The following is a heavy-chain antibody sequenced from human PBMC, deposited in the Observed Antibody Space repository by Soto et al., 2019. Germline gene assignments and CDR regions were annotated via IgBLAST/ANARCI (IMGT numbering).Heavy chain of an antibody. Sequence: PGGSLRLSCAASGFTFISYAMSWVRQAPGKGLEWVSAISGSGGSTYYADSVKGRFTISRDNSKNTLYLQMNSLRAEDTAVYYCAKDLPMTTVTTTLDYWGQGTLVTVSS. CDR3: AKDLPMTTVTTTLDY. D-gene: IGHD4-17*01. J-gene: IGHJ4*02. V-gene: IGHV3-23*01. CDR1: GFTFISYA. CDR2: ISGSGGST.